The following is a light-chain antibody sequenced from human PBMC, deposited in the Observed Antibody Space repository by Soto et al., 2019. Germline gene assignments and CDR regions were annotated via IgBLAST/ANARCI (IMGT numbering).Light chain of an antibody. CDR1: QRLVYSNVNTY. Sequence: DVVLTQSPLSLPATLGQPASISCRSSQRLVYSNVNTYLSWFQRRPGHSPRRLIYTVSDRDSGVPDRFSGSGSCTDFTLRISRVEAEDVGVYFCMQCTYWPFTFGQGTKLESK. J-gene: IGKJ2*01. CDR2: TVS. V-gene: IGKV2-30*01. CDR3: MQCTYWPFT.